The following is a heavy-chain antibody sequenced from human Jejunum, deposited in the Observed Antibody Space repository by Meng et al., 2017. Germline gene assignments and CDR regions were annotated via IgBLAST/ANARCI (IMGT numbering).Heavy chain of an antibody. D-gene: IGHD2-8*01. CDR2: IYHSGTT. V-gene: IGHV4-4*02. CDR1: GDSISSSYW. Sequence: QRRESGPGLVKPWGTLSLTCAVSGDSISSSYWWSWVRQSPGKGLEWIGEIYHSGTTNYNPSLKSRVTLSVDKSKNQFSLNLSSVTAADTAVYFCARDFEALNGVWGQGTLVTVSS. CDR3: ARDFEALNGV. J-gene: IGHJ1*01.